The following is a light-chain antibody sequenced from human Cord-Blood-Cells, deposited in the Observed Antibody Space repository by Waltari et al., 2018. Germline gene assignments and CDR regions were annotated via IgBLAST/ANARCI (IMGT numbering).Light chain of an antibody. CDR3: SSYTSSSSWV. V-gene: IGLV2-14*01. J-gene: IGLJ3*02. Sequence: QSALTQPASVSGSPGQSITIPCPGTSRDVCGYNYVSWYQQHPGKAPKLMIYDVSKRPSGVSNRFSGSKSGNTASLTISGLQAEDEADYYCSSYTSSSSWVFGGGTKLTVL. CDR2: DVS. CDR1: SRDVCGYNY.